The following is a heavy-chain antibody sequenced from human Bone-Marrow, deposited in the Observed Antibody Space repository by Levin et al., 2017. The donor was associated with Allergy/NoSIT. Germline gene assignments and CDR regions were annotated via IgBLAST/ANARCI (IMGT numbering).Heavy chain of an antibody. CDR2: IDSNGRSP. D-gene: IGHD1-1*01. Sequence: GESLKISCAASGFTFSAYWMHWVRQAPGKGPVWVSRIDSNGRSPSYADSVKGRFTISRDNAKNTLYLQMNSLRSEDTAVYYCAGREGTSPLKYWGQGTLVTVSS. J-gene: IGHJ4*02. V-gene: IGHV3-74*01. CDR1: GFTFSAYW. CDR3: AGREGTSPLKY.